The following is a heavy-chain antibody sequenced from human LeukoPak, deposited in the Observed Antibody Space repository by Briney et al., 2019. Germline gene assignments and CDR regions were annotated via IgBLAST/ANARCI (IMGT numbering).Heavy chain of an antibody. J-gene: IGHJ4*02. Sequence: GESLKIPCKASGYTFTHQWIGRVRQKSGSGLEWMGIIYPRDSGTRYSPSFQGHVSISADTSINTAYLEWSRLEASDTAIYYCARHSDVIGAIWGQGTLVTVSS. D-gene: IGHD3-10*01. CDR3: ARHSDVIGAI. V-gene: IGHV5-51*01. CDR1: GYTFTHQW. CDR2: IYPRDSGT.